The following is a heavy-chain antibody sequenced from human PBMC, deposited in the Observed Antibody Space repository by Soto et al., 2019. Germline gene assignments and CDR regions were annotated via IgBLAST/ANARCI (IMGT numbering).Heavy chain of an antibody. CDR3: ARSMYSTSAQLYYGMDV. V-gene: IGHV4-38-2*01. J-gene: IGHJ6*02. Sequence: SETLSLTCAVSGYSIRSGYFWGWIRQPPGKGLEWIGSLYHSGITYYNLSLKSRVTISVDTSKNQLSLKLSSATAADTAVYYCARSMYSTSAQLYYGMDVWGQGTTVTVSS. D-gene: IGHD6-6*01. CDR1: GYSIRSGYF. CDR2: LYHSGIT.